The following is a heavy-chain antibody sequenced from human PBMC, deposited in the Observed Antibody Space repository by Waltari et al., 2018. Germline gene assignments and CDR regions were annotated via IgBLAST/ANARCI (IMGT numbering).Heavy chain of an antibody. Sequence: QVQLHQSGPGLVKPSQTLSLPCAIPGDSVSSNLAAWNWIRQSPSRGLEWLGRTYYRSKWYNDYALSVKSRITINPDTSKNQFSLQLNSVTPEDTDIYYCARARVGAFDIWGQGTMVTVSS. V-gene: IGHV6-1*01. CDR1: GDSVSSNLAA. J-gene: IGHJ3*02. CDR2: TYYRSKWYN. D-gene: IGHD1-26*01. CDR3: ARARVGAFDI.